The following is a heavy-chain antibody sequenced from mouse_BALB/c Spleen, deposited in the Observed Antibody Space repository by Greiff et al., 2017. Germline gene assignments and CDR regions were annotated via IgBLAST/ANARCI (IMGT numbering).Heavy chain of an antibody. D-gene: IGHD1-1*01. CDR2: ISDGGSYS. CDR1: GFTFSDYY. CDR3: ARDEEVEAY. Sequence: EVKVVESGGGLVKPGGSLKLSCAASGFTFSDYYMYWVRQTPEKRLEWVATISDGGSYSYYPDSVKGRFTISRDNAKNNLYLQMSSLKSEDTAMYYCARDEEVEAYWGQGTLVTVSA. V-gene: IGHV5-4*02. J-gene: IGHJ3*01.